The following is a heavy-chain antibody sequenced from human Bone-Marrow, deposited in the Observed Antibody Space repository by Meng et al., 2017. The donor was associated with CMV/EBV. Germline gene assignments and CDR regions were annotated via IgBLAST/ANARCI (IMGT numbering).Heavy chain of an antibody. Sequence: GGSLRLSCAPSGFTFGLYTMAWVCQAPGKGLEWVSSIRSSSSYIYYADSVKGRFTISRDNAKNSLYLEMSSLRAEDTAVYYCTRVSQWDLLLSDYWGQGTLVTVSS. CDR3: TRVSQWDLLLSDY. D-gene: IGHD1-26*01. CDR1: GFTFGLYT. V-gene: IGHV3-21*01. CDR2: IRSSSSYI. J-gene: IGHJ4*02.